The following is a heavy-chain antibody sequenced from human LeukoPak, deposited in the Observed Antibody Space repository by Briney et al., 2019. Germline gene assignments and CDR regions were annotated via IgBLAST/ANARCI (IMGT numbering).Heavy chain of an antibody. D-gene: IGHD4-17*01. CDR2: IRYDGSNK. CDR3: AKPDYYGDYVVAAFDI. CDR1: GFTFSSYG. V-gene: IGHV3-30*02. J-gene: IGHJ3*02. Sequence: PGGSLRLSCAASGFTFSSYGMHWVRQAPGKGLEWVAFIRYDGSNKYYADSVKGRFTISRDNSKNTLYLQMNSLRAEDTAVYYCAKPDYYGDYVVAAFDIWGQGTMVTVSS.